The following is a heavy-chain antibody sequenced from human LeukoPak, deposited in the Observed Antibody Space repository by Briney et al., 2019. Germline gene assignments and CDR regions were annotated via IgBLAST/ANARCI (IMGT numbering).Heavy chain of an antibody. CDR3: ASRIGRYLYYFGMDV. J-gene: IGHJ6*02. CDR2: INESGST. Sequence: SETLSLTCAVYGGPFSHNYWTWIRQPPGKGLEWIGEINESGSTNYDPSLKSRVTISVDTSKTHFSLNLTSVTAADTAVYYCASRIGRYLYYFGMDVWGQGTTVTVSS. V-gene: IGHV4-34*01. D-gene: IGHD1-26*01. CDR1: GGPFSHNY.